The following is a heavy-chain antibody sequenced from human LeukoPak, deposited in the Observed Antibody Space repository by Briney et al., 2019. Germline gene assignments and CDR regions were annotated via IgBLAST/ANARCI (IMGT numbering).Heavy chain of an antibody. V-gene: IGHV1-8*03. CDR2: MNPNSGNT. CDR3: ARVGDYGDYGPLDY. Sequence: ASVKVSCKASGYTFASYDINWVRQATGQGLEWMGWMNPNSGNTGYAQKFQGRVTITRNTSISTAYMELSSLRPEDTAVYYCARVGDYGDYGPLDYWGQGTLVTVSS. CDR1: GYTFASYD. D-gene: IGHD4-17*01. J-gene: IGHJ4*02.